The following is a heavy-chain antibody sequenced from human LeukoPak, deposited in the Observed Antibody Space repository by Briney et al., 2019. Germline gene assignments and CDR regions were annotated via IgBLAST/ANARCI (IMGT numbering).Heavy chain of an antibody. CDR1: GGTFSSYA. D-gene: IGHD2-2*01. CDR3: ARSGWDTSSKGLPAAMGYYYYGMDV. V-gene: IGHV1-69*04. J-gene: IGHJ6*02. Sequence: SVKVSCKASGGTFSSYAISWVRQAPGQGLEWMGRIIPILGIANYAQKFQGRVTITADKSTSTAYMELSSLRSEDTAVYYCARSGWDTSSKGLPAAMGYYYYGMDVWGQGTTVTVSS. CDR2: IIPILGIA.